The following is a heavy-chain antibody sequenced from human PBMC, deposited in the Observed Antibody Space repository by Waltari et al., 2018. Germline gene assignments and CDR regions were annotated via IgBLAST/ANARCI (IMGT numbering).Heavy chain of an antibody. CDR2: ITASGGSA. Sequence: EVKLLDSGGGLVQTGGSLKLPCLASGFTFEEYAMNWVRQAPGKGLEWVSGITASGGSAYHADSVKGRFTISRDNAKNILFLEMTSPGVEDTALYYCAKDFGASIQPFDHWGQGTLVSVSS. V-gene: IGHV3-23*01. CDR3: AKDFGASIQPFDH. D-gene: IGHD3-3*01. J-gene: IGHJ4*02. CDR1: GFTFEEYA.